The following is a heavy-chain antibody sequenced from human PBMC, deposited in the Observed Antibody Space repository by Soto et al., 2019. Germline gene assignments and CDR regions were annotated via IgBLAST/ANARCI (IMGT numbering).Heavy chain of an antibody. V-gene: IGHV4-39*01. CDR2: IYYSGNT. D-gene: IGHD6-13*01. J-gene: IGHJ4*02. CDR3: ASLAAVGTRGGASYFDY. CDR1: GGSISSGTYY. Sequence: QLQLQESGPGLVKPSETLSLTCTVSGGSISSGTYYWGWIRQPPGKGLEWIGTIYYSGNTFYNPSPKSRVTISVDTSKNQFSLNLNSVTAGDTAVYYCASLAAVGTRGGASYFDYWGQGTLVTVSS.